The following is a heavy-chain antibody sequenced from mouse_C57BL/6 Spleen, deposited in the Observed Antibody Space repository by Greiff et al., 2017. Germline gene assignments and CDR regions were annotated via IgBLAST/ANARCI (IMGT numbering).Heavy chain of an antibody. D-gene: IGHD1-1*02. CDR2: IDPSDSYT. V-gene: IGHV1-69*01. CDR3: ARSGGATSYFDY. Sequence: QVQLQQPGAELVMPGASVKLSCKASGYTFTSYWMHWVKQRPGQGLEWIGEIDPSDSYTNYNQKFKGKSTLTVDKSSSTAYMQLSSLTSEDSAVYDCARSGGATSYFDYWGQGTTLTVSS. CDR1: GYTFTSYW. J-gene: IGHJ2*01.